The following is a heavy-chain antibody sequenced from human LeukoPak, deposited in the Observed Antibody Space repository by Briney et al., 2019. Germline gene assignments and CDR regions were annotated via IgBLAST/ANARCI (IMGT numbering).Heavy chain of an antibody. CDR2: INAGGSYT. Sequence: GGSLRLSCAASGFTFGSDAMSWVRQAPGKGLEWVSSINAGGSYTYYADSVKGRFTISRDNSRNTVYLQMNSLRAEDTAVYYCAKGRRGFYGSSGYFYIFDYWGQGTLVTVSS. J-gene: IGHJ4*02. CDR3: AKGRRGFYGSSGYFYIFDY. V-gene: IGHV3-23*01. CDR1: GFTFGSDA. D-gene: IGHD3-22*01.